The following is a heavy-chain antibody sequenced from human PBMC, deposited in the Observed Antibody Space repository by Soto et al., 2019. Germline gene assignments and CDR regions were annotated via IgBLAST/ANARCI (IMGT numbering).Heavy chain of an antibody. CDR3: AREGMVSCSSTSCYMDYYYYYGMDV. CDR1: GGSISSSSYY. CDR2: IYYSGST. Sequence: NPSETLSLTCTVSGGSISSSSYYWGWIRQPPGKGLEWIGSIYYSGSTYYNPSLKSRVTISVDTSKNQFSLKLSSVTAADTAVYYCAREGMVSCSSTSCYMDYYYYYGMDVWGQGTTVTVSS. V-gene: IGHV4-39*02. D-gene: IGHD2-2*02. J-gene: IGHJ6*02.